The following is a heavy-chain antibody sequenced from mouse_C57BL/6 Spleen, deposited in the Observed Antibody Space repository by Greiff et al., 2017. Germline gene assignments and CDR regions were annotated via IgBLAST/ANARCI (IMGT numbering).Heavy chain of an antibody. Sequence: QVQLQQPGTELVKPGASVKLSCKASGYTFTSYWMHWVKQRPGQGLEWIGNINPSNGGTNYNEKFKSKATLTVDKSSSTAYMQLSSLTSEYSAVYYCARDWEGYYAMDYWGQGTSVTVSS. CDR3: ARDWEGYYAMDY. V-gene: IGHV1-53*01. CDR1: GYTFTSYW. D-gene: IGHD4-1*01. J-gene: IGHJ4*01. CDR2: INPSNGGT.